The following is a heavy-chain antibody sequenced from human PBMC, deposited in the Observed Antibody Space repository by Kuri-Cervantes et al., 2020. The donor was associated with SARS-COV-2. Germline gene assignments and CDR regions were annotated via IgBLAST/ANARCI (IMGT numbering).Heavy chain of an antibody. V-gene: IGHV3-21*04. Sequence: GESLKISCAASGFTFSSYSMNWVRQAPGKGLEWVSSISSSSSYIYYADSVKGRFTIPRDNAKNSLYLQMNSLRAEDTALYYCARGDIAVDGALDYWGQGTLVTVSS. J-gene: IGHJ4*02. CDR2: ISSSSSYI. CDR3: ARGDIAVDGALDY. D-gene: IGHD6-19*01. CDR1: GFTFSSYS.